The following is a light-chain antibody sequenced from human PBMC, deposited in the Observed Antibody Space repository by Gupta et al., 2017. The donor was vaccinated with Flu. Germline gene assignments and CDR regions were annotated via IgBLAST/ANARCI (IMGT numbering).Light chain of an antibody. V-gene: IGKV1-39*01. J-gene: IGKJ2*01. CDR3: QQCHQGPYT. CDR1: ENITSY. CDR2: RAS. Sequence: DIQVTQSPPSLSGSAGDRITMTCRASENITSYLSWFHQAPGRAPNLLIYRASKLQTGVPARVSGSGSGTEFALTITSLQPEDSGTYFCQQCHQGPYTFGQGTRLEI.